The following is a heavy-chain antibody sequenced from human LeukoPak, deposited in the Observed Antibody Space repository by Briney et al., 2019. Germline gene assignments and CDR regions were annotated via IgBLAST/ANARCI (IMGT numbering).Heavy chain of an antibody. CDR1: GFSLSSSA. J-gene: IGHJ4*02. V-gene: IGHV3-73*01. D-gene: IGHD4-17*01. CDR2: IRTKTLNYAT. CDR3: TRHGATTVTDC. Sequence: GGSLRLSCAVSGFSLSSSAIHWVRQPSGKGLEWVGHIRTKTLNYATAYAASVKGRFTISRDDSKNTAYLEINSLKIEDTAVYYCTRHGATTVTDCWGQGTLVTVSP.